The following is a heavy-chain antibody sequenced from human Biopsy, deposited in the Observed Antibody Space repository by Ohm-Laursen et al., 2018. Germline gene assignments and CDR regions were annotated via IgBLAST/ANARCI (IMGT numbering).Heavy chain of an antibody. CDR3: ARLTGDPAY. V-gene: IGHV4-59*01. CDR1: GGSIQSYY. D-gene: IGHD7-27*01. J-gene: IGHJ4*02. CDR2: IYYTGHT. Sequence: SETLSLTCTVSGGSIQSYYWNWIRQSPGKGLEWIGFIYYTGHTNYNPPLKSRATISVDTSKNQFSLKVISVTAADTAVYYCARLTGDPAYWGQGILVTVSS.